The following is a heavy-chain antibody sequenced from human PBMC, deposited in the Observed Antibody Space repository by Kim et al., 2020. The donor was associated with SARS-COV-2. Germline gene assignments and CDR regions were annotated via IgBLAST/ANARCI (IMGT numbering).Heavy chain of an antibody. Sequence: GGSLRLSCAASGFTFSNAWMSWVRQAPGKGLEWVGRIKSKTDGGTTDYAAPVKGTFTISRDDSKNTLYLQMNSLNTEDTAVYYCTTEYYYDSSGQIYYYYGMDVWGQGTTVTVSS. CDR2: IKSKTDGGTT. D-gene: IGHD3-22*01. CDR3: TTEYYYDSSGQIYYYYGMDV. J-gene: IGHJ6*02. V-gene: IGHV3-15*01. CDR1: GFTFSNAW.